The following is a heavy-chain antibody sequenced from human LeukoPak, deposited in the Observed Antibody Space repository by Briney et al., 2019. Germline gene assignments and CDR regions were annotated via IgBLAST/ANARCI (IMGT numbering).Heavy chain of an antibody. CDR2: INHSGST. Sequence: SETLSLTCAVYGGSFSGYYWSWIRQPRGKGLEWIGEINHSGSTNYNPSLKSRVTISVDTSKNQFSLKLSSVTAADTAVYYCASGDDSSGYYLSYWGQGTLVTVSS. J-gene: IGHJ4*02. D-gene: IGHD3-22*01. V-gene: IGHV4-34*01. CDR1: GGSFSGYY. CDR3: ASGDDSSGYYLSY.